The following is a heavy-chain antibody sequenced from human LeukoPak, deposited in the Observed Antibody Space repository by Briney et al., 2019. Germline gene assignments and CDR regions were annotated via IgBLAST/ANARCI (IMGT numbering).Heavy chain of an antibody. J-gene: IGHJ6*03. CDR3: ARVDYGDYKWYYSYYMDV. CDR2: INPNSGGT. V-gene: IGHV1-2*02. Sequence: GASVKVSCKASGYTFTAYYMHWVRQAPGQGLEWMGWINPNSGGTNYAQKFQGRVTMTRDTSISTAYMELSRLRSDDTAVYYCARVDYGDYKWYYSYYMDVWGKGTTVTVSS. CDR1: GYTFTAYY. D-gene: IGHD4-17*01.